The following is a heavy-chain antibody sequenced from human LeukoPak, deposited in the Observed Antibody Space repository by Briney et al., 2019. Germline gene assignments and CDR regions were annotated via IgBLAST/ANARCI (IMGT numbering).Heavy chain of an antibody. CDR2: IYYSGST. Sequence: PSETLSLTCTVSGGSISSSPYFWGWIRQPPEKGLEWIGSIYYSGSTHYNPSLKNRITISVDTSRNQFSLSLSSVTAADTAVYYCARITFVVEGYGMDVWGQGTTVTVSS. D-gene: IGHD2-21*01. J-gene: IGHJ6*02. V-gene: IGHV4-39*07. CDR3: ARITFVVEGYGMDV. CDR1: GGSISSSPYF.